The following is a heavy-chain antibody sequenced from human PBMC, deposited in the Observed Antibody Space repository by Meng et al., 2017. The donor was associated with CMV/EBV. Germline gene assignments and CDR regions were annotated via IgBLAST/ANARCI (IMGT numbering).Heavy chain of an antibody. CDR1: GFTFSSYS. J-gene: IGHJ4*02. V-gene: IGHV3-23*01. CDR3: AKFDITGTRIFRRGGVNFDY. CDR2: ISGSGGST. Sequence: GSLRLSCAASGFTFSSYSMNWVRQAPGKGLEWVSAISGSGGSTYYADSVKGRFTISRDNSKNTLYLQMNSLRAEDTAVYYCAKFDITGTRIFRRGGVNFDYWGQGTLVTVSS. D-gene: IGHD1-7*01.